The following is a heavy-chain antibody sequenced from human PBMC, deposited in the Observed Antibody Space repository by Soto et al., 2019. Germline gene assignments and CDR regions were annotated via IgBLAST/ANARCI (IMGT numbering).Heavy chain of an antibody. D-gene: IGHD1-1*01. J-gene: IGHJ5*02. V-gene: IGHV4-39*01. Sequence: SETLSLTCTVSGGSISSSSYYWGWIRQPPGKGLEWIGSIYYSGSTYYNPSLKSRVTISVDTSKNQFSLKLGSVTAADTAVYYCARHLPELEAVAGWFDPWGQGTLVTVSS. CDR3: ARHLPELEAVAGWFDP. CDR2: IYYSGST. CDR1: GGSISSSSYY.